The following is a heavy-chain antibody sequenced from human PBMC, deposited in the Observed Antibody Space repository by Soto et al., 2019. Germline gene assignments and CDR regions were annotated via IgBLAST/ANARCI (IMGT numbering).Heavy chain of an antibody. V-gene: IGHV3-30*18. CDR3: AKERLVNPYDY. D-gene: IGHD6-19*01. CDR2: VARDGSVK. CDR1: VFTFINYG. J-gene: IGHJ4*02. Sequence: GWSLRLSCASSVFTFINYGMHWVRQAPGKGLEWVAVVARDGSVKHYADSVKGRFTISRDNSKNTLYLQMNSLREEDTAMYYCAKERLVNPYDYWGQGTLVTVSS.